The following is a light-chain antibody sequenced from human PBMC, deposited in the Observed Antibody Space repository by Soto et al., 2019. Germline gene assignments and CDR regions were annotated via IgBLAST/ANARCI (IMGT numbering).Light chain of an antibody. J-gene: IGKJ1*01. CDR3: QQYYSFRA. CDR1: QSISTW. CDR2: KAS. V-gene: IGKV1-5*03. Sequence: DIQMTQSPSTLSASVGDRVTITCRASQSISTWLAWYQQKPGKAPKLLIYKASTLESGVPSRFSGSGSETXXXXXXXXXXXDDFXXXXXQQYYSFRAFGQGTKVEFK.